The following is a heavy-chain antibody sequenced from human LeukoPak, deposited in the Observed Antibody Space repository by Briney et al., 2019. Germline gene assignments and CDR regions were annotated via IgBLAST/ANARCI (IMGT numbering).Heavy chain of an antibody. Sequence: SETLSLTCTVSGGSISSYYWSWLRQPPGKGLEWIGYIYYSGSTNYNPSLKSRVPISVDTSKNQFSLKLSSVTAADTAVYYCARGGLESGGASYWGQGTLVTVSS. D-gene: IGHD2-15*01. CDR2: IYYSGST. CDR3: ARGGLESGGASY. J-gene: IGHJ4*02. V-gene: IGHV4-59*01. CDR1: GGSISSYY.